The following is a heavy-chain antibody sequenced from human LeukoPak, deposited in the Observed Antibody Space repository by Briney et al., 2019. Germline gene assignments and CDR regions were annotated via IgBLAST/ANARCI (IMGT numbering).Heavy chain of an antibody. Sequence: SGGSLRLSCAASGFTFSNFAIHWVRQAPGKGLEWVAVVWYDGSSTYYADPVKGRFTVSRDNSKSILYLQMNSLRAEDTAVYYCAKTATYDWFFVLWGRGTLVTVSS. D-gene: IGHD3-16*01. V-gene: IGHV3-33*06. CDR1: GFTFSNFA. J-gene: IGHJ2*01. CDR2: VWYDGSST. CDR3: AKTATYDWFFVL.